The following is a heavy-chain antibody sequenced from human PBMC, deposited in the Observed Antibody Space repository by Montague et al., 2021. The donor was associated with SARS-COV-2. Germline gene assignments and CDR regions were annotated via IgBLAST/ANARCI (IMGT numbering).Heavy chain of an antibody. CDR3: ARKMDSSFDV. D-gene: IGHD2-2*03. Sequence: ASPGASLSSDSLSWHWIRQSPSRGLKWLASTYYRSKWYNDSAPSVSGRATVKPDTSRNQFSLHLDSVTPEDTALYFCARKMDSSFDVWGKGTMVIVSS. CDR1: GASLSSDSLS. J-gene: IGHJ3*01. CDR2: TYYRSKWYN. V-gene: IGHV6-1*01.